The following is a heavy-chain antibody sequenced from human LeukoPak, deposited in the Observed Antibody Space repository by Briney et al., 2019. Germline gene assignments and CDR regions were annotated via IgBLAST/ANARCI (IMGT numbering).Heavy chain of an antibody. D-gene: IGHD6-13*01. CDR1: GFTFSSYA. V-gene: IGHV3-23*01. J-gene: IGHJ4*02. Sequence: GGSLRLSCAASGFTFSSYAMSWVRQAPGKGLEWVSAISGSGGSTYYADSVKGRFTISRDNSKNTLYLQMNSLRAEDTAVYYCAKGWTGYSSTWYLDWGQGTLVTVSS. CDR3: AKGWTGYSSTWYLD. CDR2: ISGSGGST.